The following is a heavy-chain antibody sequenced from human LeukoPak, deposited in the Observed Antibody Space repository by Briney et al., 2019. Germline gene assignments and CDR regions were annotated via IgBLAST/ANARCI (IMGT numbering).Heavy chain of an antibody. V-gene: IGHV1-18*01. CDR1: GYTFTSYT. Sequence: ASVKVSCKASGYTFTSYTMHWVRQAPGQGLEWMGWISAYNGNTNYAQKLQGRVTMTTDTSTSTAYMELRSLRSDDTAVYYCARVRTTVTTRNAFDIWGQGTMVTVSS. CDR2: ISAYNGNT. J-gene: IGHJ3*02. CDR3: ARVRTTVTTRNAFDI. D-gene: IGHD4-17*01.